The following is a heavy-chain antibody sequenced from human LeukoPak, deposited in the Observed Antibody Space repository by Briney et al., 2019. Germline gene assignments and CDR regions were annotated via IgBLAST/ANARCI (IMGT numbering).Heavy chain of an antibody. V-gene: IGHV3-53*01. D-gene: IGHD4-17*01. CDR1: GFTLSSNY. CDR2: IYAGGST. J-gene: IGHJ4*02. Sequence: GGSLRLSCAASGFTLSSNYMSWVRQAPGKGLEWVSVIYAGGSTNYADSVKGRFTISRDNSKNTLYLQINSLRDEDTAVYYCARGGATYGFILAFWGQGTLVTVSS. CDR3: ARGGATYGFILAF.